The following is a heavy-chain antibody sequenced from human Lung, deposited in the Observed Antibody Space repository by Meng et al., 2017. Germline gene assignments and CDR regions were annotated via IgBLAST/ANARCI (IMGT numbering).Heavy chain of an antibody. V-gene: IGHV1-18*01. CDR1: GYTFTSYG. Sequence: ASVKVSCKASGYTFTSYGISWVRQAPGQGLEGMGWISAYNGNTNYAQKLQGRVTMTTDTSTSTAYMELRSLRSDDTAVYYCASSPYGAGRPGPYYFDYWGQGTLVTVSS. D-gene: IGHD4-17*01. CDR3: ASSPYGAGRPGPYYFDY. J-gene: IGHJ4*02. CDR2: ISAYNGNT.